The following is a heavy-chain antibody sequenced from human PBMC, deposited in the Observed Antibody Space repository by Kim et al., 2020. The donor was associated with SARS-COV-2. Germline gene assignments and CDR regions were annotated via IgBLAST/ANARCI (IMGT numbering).Heavy chain of an antibody. CDR1: GFTFSTFA. Sequence: GGSLRLSCAASGFTFSTFAMSWVRQAPGKGLEWVSGISGNGDDTTYVDSVKGRFTISRDNSKNTVDLQMNSLRAEDTAVFFCVKGRDECITAGCSSFLYYNGMDLSGQGTTVTVSS. CDR3: VKGRDECITAGCSSFLYYNGMDL. J-gene: IGHJ6*02. D-gene: IGHD3-10*01. CDR2: ISGNGDDT. V-gene: IGHV3-23*01.